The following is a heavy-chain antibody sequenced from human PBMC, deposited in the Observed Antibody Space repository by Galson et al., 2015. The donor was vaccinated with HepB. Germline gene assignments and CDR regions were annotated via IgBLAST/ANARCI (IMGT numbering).Heavy chain of an antibody. Sequence: SCKASGFTFSSSALQWVRQARGQRLEFMGWIVIGSGNTNYAQKFQERVTITRDMSTSTAYMELSSLKFEDTAVYYCAAAERSFYYDTSGSYGYQYNGMGVWGQGTTVTVSS. CDR1: GFTFSSSA. D-gene: IGHD3-22*01. V-gene: IGHV1-58*01. CDR3: AAAERSFYYDTSGSYGYQYNGMGV. CDR2: IVIGSGNT. J-gene: IGHJ6*02.